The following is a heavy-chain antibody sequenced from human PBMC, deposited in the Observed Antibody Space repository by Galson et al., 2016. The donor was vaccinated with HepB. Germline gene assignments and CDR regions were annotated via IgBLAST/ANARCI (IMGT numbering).Heavy chain of an antibody. CDR2: ISITSGYK. CDR1: GFTFSTYS. V-gene: IGHV3-21*01. D-gene: IGHD1-1*01. J-gene: IGHJ6*02. Sequence: SLRLSCAASGFTFSTYSMNWVRQAPGKELEWVSFISITSGYKYYADSLKGRVTISRDNSKNTLYLQMNSLRAEDTSVYYCARDVRPRQPHYYGMDVWGQGTTVTVSS. CDR3: ARDVRPRQPHYYGMDV.